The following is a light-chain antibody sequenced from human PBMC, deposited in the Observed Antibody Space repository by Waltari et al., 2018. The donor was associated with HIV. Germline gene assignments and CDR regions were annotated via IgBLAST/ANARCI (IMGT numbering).Light chain of an antibody. V-gene: IGLV1-47*01. Sequence: QSVLTQPPSASGTPGRRVTISSSGGRSNIATTYVSWFHHLPDTSPKFIIHRNGSRPSAVPDRFSCSKSGTSPSLAISGFRSEDETNYYDTLINWVFGRRTKLTVL. CDR1: RSNIATTY. CDR2: RNG. CDR3: TLINWV. J-gene: IGLJ3*02.